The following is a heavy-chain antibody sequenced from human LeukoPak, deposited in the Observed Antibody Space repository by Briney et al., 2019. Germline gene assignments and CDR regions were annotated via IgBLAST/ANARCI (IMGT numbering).Heavy chain of an antibody. J-gene: IGHJ4*02. CDR3: ARGQYSSRWNGFEY. CDR1: GFTFSSYS. Sequence: GGSLRLSCAASGFTFSSYSMHWVRQAPGKGLEWVALISYDGSIKSHADSVKGRFTISRDNSKNTMYLQMDSLITEDTAVYYCARGQYSSRWNGFEYWGQGTLVTVSS. V-gene: IGHV3-30*04. D-gene: IGHD6-13*01. CDR2: ISYDGSIK.